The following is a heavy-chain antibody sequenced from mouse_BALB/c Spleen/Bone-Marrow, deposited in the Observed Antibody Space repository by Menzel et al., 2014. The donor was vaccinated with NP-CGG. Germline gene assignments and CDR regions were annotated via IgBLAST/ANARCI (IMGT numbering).Heavy chain of an antibody. Sequence: VQLQQSGAELVKPGASVKLSCKASGCTFTSYYMYWVKQRPGQGLEWIGEINPSNGGTNFNEKFKCKATLTVDKSSNTAYVQLSSLTSEDSAVYHCTRSNYGYWFFDVWGAGTTVTVSS. J-gene: IGHJ1*01. D-gene: IGHD1-1*01. V-gene: IGHV1S81*02. CDR3: TRSNYGYWFFDV. CDR2: INPSNGGT. CDR1: GCTFTSYY.